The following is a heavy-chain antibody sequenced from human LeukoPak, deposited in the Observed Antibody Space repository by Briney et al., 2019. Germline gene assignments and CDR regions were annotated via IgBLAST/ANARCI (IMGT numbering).Heavy chain of an antibody. V-gene: IGHV4-38-2*02. CDR2: VYQSGTT. CDR1: GFFISSGHY. Sequence: KPSETLSLTCTVSGFFISSGHYWGWVRQPPGAGLEWIGSVYQSGTTYYNPSLKSRVTTSVDMSKNQFSLRLRPVTAADTAVYYCARIFIRNGYPSYFDCWGQGTLVTVSS. CDR3: ARIFIRNGYPSYFDC. J-gene: IGHJ4*02. D-gene: IGHD5-18*01.